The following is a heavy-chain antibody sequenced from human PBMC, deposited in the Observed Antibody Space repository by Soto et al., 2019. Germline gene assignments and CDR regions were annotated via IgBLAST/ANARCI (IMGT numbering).Heavy chain of an antibody. V-gene: IGHV1-18*01. J-gene: IGHJ4*02. CDR1: GYTFTSYG. D-gene: IGHD3-10*02. CDR2: ISAYNGNT. CDR3: ARDLGSEAGYLYYFDY. Sequence: QVQLVQSGAEVKKPGASVKVSCKASGYTFTSYGISWVRQAPGQGLEWMGWISAYNGNTNYAQKLQGRVTLTTDTSTSTACMELRSLRSDDTAVYYCARDLGSEAGYLYYFDYWGQGTLVTVAS.